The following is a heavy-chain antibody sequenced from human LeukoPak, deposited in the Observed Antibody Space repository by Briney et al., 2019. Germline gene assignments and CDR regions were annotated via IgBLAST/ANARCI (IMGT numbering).Heavy chain of an antibody. CDR2: ISGSGGST. J-gene: IGHJ4*02. D-gene: IGHD3-3*01. V-gene: IGHV3-23*01. Sequence: PGGSLRLSCAASGFTFSSYAMSWVRQAPGKGLEWVPAISGSGGSTYYADSVKGRFTISRDNSKNTLYLQMNSLRAEDTAVYYCAKGVRFLEWLLYYFDYWGQGTLVTVSS. CDR1: GFTFSSYA. CDR3: AKGVRFLEWLLYYFDY.